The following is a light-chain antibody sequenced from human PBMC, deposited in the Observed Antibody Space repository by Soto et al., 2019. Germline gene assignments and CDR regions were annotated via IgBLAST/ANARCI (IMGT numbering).Light chain of an antibody. CDR1: TSDIGHYNY. Sequence: QSALTQLASVSGSPGQSVTISCTATTSDIGHYNYVSWYQQHPGKAPKLVIYEVSNRPLGVSSRYSGSKSGNTASLTISGLQAEDEADYYCSSYRSTITVFGGGTKVTVL. V-gene: IGLV2-14*01. J-gene: IGLJ3*02. CDR3: SSYRSTITV. CDR2: EVS.